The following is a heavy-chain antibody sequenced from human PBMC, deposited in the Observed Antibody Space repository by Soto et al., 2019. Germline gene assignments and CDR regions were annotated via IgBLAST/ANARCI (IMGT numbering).Heavy chain of an antibody. CDR2: MNPNSGDT. CDR3: AGGGGQIRFLEWLNY. Sequence: QVQLVQSGAEVKKPGASVKVSCKASGYTFTSYDINWVRQATGHGLEWMGWMNPNSGDTGIAQKFQGRVTMTRNTTISTAYMELSSLRSEDTAVYYCAGGGGQIRFLEWLNYWGQGTLVTVSS. D-gene: IGHD3-3*01. J-gene: IGHJ4*02. CDR1: GYTFTSYD. V-gene: IGHV1-8*01.